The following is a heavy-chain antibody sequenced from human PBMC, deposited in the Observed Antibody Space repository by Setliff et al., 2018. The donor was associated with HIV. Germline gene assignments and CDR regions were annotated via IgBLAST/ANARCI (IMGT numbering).Heavy chain of an antibody. CDR1: GGSISGHY. J-gene: IGHJ2*01. CDR3: SKLSHVDTCLGITYHHFDF. CDR2: IYYTGRDT. Sequence: SETLALTCTVSGGSISGHYWSWIRQTPGKGLEFIAYIYYTGRDTNSNPSLKSRVTISVDTSKNQFSLTLRSVSAADTAVYYCSKLSHVDTCLGITYHHFDFWGRGTLVTVSS. V-gene: IGHV4-59*11. D-gene: IGHD5-18*01.